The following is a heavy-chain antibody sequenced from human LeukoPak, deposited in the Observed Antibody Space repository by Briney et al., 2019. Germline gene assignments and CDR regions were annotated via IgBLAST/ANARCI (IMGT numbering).Heavy chain of an antibody. D-gene: IGHD3-10*01. J-gene: IGHJ4*02. V-gene: IGHV3-72*01. CDR1: GFTFSDYL. CDR2: IRVKASSYTT. Sequence: GGSLRLSCGASGFTFSDYLMDWVRQTPGKGLEWVARIRVKASSYTTEYAASVEGRFIISRDDSKSSLYLQMNSLKSEDTAVYYCAAGSRRSAPFDYWGQGTPVTVSS. CDR3: AAGSRRSAPFDY.